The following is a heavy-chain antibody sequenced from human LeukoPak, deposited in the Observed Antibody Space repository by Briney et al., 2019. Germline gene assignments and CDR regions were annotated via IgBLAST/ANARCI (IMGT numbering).Heavy chain of an antibody. CDR2: IYYSGST. Sequence: SETLSLTCTVSGGSISSSNYYWGWIRQPPGKGLEWIGSIYYSGSTYYNPSLKSRVTISVDTSKNQFSLKLSSVTAEDTAMYYCARRAGDYSHPYDYWGQGTLVTVSS. V-gene: IGHV4-39*07. CDR1: GGSISSSNYY. D-gene: IGHD3-22*01. CDR3: ARRAGDYSHPYDY. J-gene: IGHJ4*02.